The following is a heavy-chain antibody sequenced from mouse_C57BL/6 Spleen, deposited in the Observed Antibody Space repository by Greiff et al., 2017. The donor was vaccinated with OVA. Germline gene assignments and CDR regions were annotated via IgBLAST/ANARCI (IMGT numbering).Heavy chain of an antibody. CDR1: GYTFTSYW. CDR2: IDPSDSYT. J-gene: IGHJ4*01. CDR3: ARWGYAMDY. V-gene: IGHV1-69*01. Sequence: QVQLQQPGAELVMPGASVKLSCKASGYTFTSYWMHWVKQRPGHGLEWIGEIDPSDSYTNYNQKFKGKSTLTVDKSSSTAYMQLSSLTSEDSAVYYCARWGYAMDYWGQGTSVTVSS.